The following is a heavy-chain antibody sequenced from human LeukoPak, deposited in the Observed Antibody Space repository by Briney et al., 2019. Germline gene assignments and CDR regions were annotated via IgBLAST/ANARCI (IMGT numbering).Heavy chain of an antibody. CDR1: GFTFTSSA. D-gene: IGHD3-22*01. Sequence: SVKVSCKASGFTFTSSAMQWVRQARGQRLEWIGWIVVGSGNTNYAQKFQERVTITRDMSTSTAYMELSSLRSEDTAVYYCAASGDSSGYKLLGYWGQGTLVTVSS. CDR2: IVVGSGNT. J-gene: IGHJ4*02. V-gene: IGHV1-58*02. CDR3: AASGDSSGYKLLGY.